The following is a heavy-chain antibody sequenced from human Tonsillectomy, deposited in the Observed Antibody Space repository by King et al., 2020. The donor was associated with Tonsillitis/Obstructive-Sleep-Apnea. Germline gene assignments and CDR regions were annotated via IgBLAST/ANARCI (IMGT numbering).Heavy chain of an antibody. CDR3: ARDLVTIFGVVISKRFDP. CDR2: VGAYNCNT. CDR1: GYTFTSYG. V-gene: IGHV1-18*01. J-gene: IGHJ5*02. Sequence: VQLVESGAEVKKPGASVKVSCKASGYTFTSYGISWVRQAPGQGLEWMGWVGAYNCNTNYAQKLQVRVTMTTDTSTSTAYLELRSLRSDDTAVYYCARDLVTIFGVVISKRFDPWGQGTLVTVSS. D-gene: IGHD3-3*01.